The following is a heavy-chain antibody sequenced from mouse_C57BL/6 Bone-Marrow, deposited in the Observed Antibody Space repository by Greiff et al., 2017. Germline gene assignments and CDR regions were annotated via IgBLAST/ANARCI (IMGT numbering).Heavy chain of an antibody. CDR1: GYTFTEYT. CDR3: ARHEEGLRLRGYAMDY. V-gene: IGHV1-62-2*01. CDR2: FYPGSGSI. Sequence: VQLVESGAELVKPGASVKLSCKASGYTFTEYTIHWVKQRSGQGLEWIGWFYPGSGSIKYNEKFKDKATLTADKSSSTVYMELSRVTSEDSAVYFCARHEEGLRLRGYAMDYWGQGTSVTVSS. D-gene: IGHD3-2*02. J-gene: IGHJ4*01.